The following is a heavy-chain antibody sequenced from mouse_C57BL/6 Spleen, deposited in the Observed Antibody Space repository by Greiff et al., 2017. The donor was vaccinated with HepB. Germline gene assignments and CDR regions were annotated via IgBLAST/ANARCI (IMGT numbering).Heavy chain of an antibody. Sequence: QVTLKECGPGILQPSQTLSLTCSFSGFSLSTFGMGVGWIRQPSGKGLEWLAHIWWDDDKYYNPALKSRLTISKDTSKNQVFLKIANVDTADTATYYCARIITTVVARDAMDYWGQGTSVTVSS. J-gene: IGHJ4*01. CDR1: GFSLSTFGMG. V-gene: IGHV8-8*01. D-gene: IGHD1-1*01. CDR3: ARIITTVVARDAMDY. CDR2: IWWDDDK.